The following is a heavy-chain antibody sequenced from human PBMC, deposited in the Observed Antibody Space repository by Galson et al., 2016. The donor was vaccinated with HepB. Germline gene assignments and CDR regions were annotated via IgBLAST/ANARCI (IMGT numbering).Heavy chain of an antibody. Sequence: SLRLSCAASGFTFNTYNMNWVRQAPGKGLELVSSITSSSSYIYYTDSVKGRFTISRDNAKNSLYLQMNSLRAEDAAIYYCAKDRGDYIWGTYRYTFDAFDVWGQGTMVAGSS. CDR3: AKDRGDYIWGTYRYTFDAFDV. D-gene: IGHD3-16*02. J-gene: IGHJ3*01. V-gene: IGHV3-21*01. CDR1: GFTFNTYN. CDR2: ITSSSSYI.